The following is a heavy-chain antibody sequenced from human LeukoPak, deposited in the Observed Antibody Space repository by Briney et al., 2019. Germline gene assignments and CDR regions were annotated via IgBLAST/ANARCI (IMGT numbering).Heavy chain of an antibody. J-gene: IGHJ5*02. CDR3: AKDRLSTPTAPRFDP. V-gene: IGHV3-23*01. CDR1: GFTFSSYA. Sequence: PGGSLRLSCAASGFTFSSYAMSWVREAPGKGLEWVSVISGSGGSISYADSVKGRFTISRDNSKNTLYRQMNSLRAEDTALYYCAKDRLSTPTAPRFDPWGQGTQVTVSS. CDR2: ISGSGGSI. D-gene: IGHD4-23*01.